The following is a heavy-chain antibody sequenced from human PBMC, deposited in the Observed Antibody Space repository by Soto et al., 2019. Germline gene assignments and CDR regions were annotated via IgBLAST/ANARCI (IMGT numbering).Heavy chain of an antibody. Sequence: EVQLVESGGGLVQPGGSLRLSCAASGFTFSSYSMNWVRQAPGKGLEWVSYISSSSSTIYYADSVKGRFTISRDNAKNSLYLQMNSLRAEDTAVYYCASTTEDTHLDIWCQGTMVTVSS. CDR3: ASTTEDTHLDI. J-gene: IGHJ3*02. CDR1: GFTFSSYS. D-gene: IGHD1-26*01. V-gene: IGHV3-48*01. CDR2: ISSSSSTI.